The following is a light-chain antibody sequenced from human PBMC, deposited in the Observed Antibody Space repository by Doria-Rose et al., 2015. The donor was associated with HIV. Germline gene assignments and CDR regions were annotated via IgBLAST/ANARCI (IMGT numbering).Light chain of an antibody. CDR3: QQYYDTPS. CDR2: WAS. CDR1: QSLLYTSKNY. J-gene: IGKJ3*01. Sequence: TQSTESLSMSLGERATLNCKSNQSLLYTSKNYLAWYQQKPGQPPKLLIYWASTRQSGVPARFSGSGSGTDFTLTISSLEAEDVAVYYCQQYYDTPSFGPGTTVDIK. V-gene: IGKV4-1*01.